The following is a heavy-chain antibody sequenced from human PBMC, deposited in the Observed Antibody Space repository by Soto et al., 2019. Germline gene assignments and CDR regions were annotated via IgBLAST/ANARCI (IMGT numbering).Heavy chain of an antibody. CDR3: ARKYYSGSGITD. J-gene: IGHJ4*02. V-gene: IGHV1-8*01. D-gene: IGHD3-10*01. Sequence: QVQLLQSGAEVRPPGASVKVSCKASGYTFTSYDIHWVRQAPGRGFEWVGWVDPHNGRAGSVEKLQGRVGLTRDTSISTAYLELSSLRSDDTAVYFCARKYYSGSGITDWGQGILVIVSS. CDR1: GYTFTSYD. CDR2: VDPHNGRA.